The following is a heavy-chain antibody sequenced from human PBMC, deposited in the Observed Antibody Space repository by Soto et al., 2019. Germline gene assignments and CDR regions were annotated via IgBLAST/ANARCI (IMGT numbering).Heavy chain of an antibody. V-gene: IGHV3-33*01. Sequence: QVQLVESGGGVVQPGRSLRLSCAASGFVFSNYCFHWVRQAPGQGLEWVALIWSDGSYDHYAHSVKGRFTVARDNSKNTVYIQLNSVRVEDTSGYFCARVSGPGSFLIDTCGQGTLVTGYS. D-gene: IGHD3-10*01. CDR3: ARVSGPGSFLIDT. J-gene: IGHJ5*02. CDR2: IWSDGSYD. CDR1: GFVFSNYC.